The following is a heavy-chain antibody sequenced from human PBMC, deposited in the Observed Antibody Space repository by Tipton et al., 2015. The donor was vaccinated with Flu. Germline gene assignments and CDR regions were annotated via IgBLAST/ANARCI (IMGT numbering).Heavy chain of an antibody. Sequence: TLSLTCTVSGGSISSSSYYWGWIRQPPGKGLEWIGSIYHSGSTYYNPSPTSRVAISVDTSKNQFSRKMSSVTAADTAVYYCARDATMVRGPYYYYGIHVWGQGTTVTVSS. CDR2: IYHSGST. D-gene: IGHD3-10*01. CDR3: ARDATMVRGPYYYYGIHV. CDR1: GGSISSSSYY. V-gene: IGHV4-39*07. J-gene: IGHJ6*02.